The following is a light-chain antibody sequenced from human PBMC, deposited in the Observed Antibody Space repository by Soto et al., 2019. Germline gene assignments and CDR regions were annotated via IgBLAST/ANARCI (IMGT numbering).Light chain of an antibody. J-gene: IGLJ1*01. CDR1: SSNIESNT. CDR2: SNY. V-gene: IGLV1-44*01. CDR3: AAWDDILNGYV. Sequence: QSVLTQPPSASGTPGQRVTISCSGSSSNIESNTVTWYQQPPGTAPKLVIYSNYDRPSGVPDRFSGSTSGTSASLVIRGLQSEHEADYYCAAWDDILNGYVFGGGTKLAVL.